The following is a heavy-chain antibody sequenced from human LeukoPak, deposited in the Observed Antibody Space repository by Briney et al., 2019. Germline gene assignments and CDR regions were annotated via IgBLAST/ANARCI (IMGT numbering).Heavy chain of an antibody. Sequence: TGGSLRLSCAASGFTFSDYYMSWIRQAPGKGLEWVSYISFSGSTIYYADSVKGRFTISRDNAKNSLYLQMNSLRAEDTAVYYCAREDRYCTSTSCYGSNYWGQGTLVTVSS. CDR2: ISFSGSTI. CDR3: AREDRYCTSTSCYGSNY. V-gene: IGHV3-11*01. J-gene: IGHJ4*02. D-gene: IGHD2-2*01. CDR1: GFTFSDYY.